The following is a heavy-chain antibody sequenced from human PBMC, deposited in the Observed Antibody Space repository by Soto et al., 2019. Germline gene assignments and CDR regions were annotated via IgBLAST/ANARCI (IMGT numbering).Heavy chain of an antibody. CDR1: GFTFSSYA. D-gene: IGHD3-10*01. V-gene: IGHV3-23*01. Sequence: GGSLRLSCAASGFTFSSYAMSWVRQAPGKGLEWVSAISGSGGSTYYADSVKGRFTISRDNSKSTLYLQMNSLRAEDTAVYYCAKDRAYYYGSGSRPGDYWGQGTLVTASS. J-gene: IGHJ4*02. CDR3: AKDRAYYYGSGSRPGDY. CDR2: ISGSGGST.